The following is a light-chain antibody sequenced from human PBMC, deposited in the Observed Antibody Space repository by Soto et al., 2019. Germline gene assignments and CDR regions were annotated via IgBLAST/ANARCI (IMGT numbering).Light chain of an antibody. CDR3: SSYTSSSTL. J-gene: IGLJ3*02. Sequence: QSALTQPASVSGSPGQSITISCTGTSSDVGRYNFVSWYQQHPGKAAKLMIYDVRNRPSGVSNRFSGSKSGNTASLTISGLQAEDEADYYCSSYTSSSTLFGGGTKLTVL. V-gene: IGLV2-14*01. CDR1: SSDVGRYNF. CDR2: DVR.